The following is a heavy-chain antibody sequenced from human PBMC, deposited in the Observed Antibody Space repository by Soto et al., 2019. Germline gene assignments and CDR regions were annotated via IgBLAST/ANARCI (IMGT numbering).Heavy chain of an antibody. D-gene: IGHD5-12*01. J-gene: IGHJ4*02. CDR3: SRPGYSNYDYDY. V-gene: IGHV3-73*01. Sequence: PGGSLRLSCAASGFTLSGSAIYWVRQPSGKGLEWVGRIRSRSNGYATAYAASVRGRCTISRDESKNTTYQQKNHQKIEDTAVHYCSRPGYSNYDYDYWGQRPRVTVSS. CDR2: IRSRSNGYAT. CDR1: GFTLSGSA.